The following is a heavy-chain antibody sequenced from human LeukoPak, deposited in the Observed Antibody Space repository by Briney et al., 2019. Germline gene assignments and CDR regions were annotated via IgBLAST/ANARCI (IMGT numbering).Heavy chain of an antibody. D-gene: IGHD5-18*01. CDR3: ARGSGYSYGYFVDY. CDR1: GGSFSGYY. Sequence: PSETLSLTCAVYGGSFSGYYWSWIRQPPGKGLEWIGVINHSGSTNYNPSLKSRVTISVDTSKNQFSLKLSSVTAADTAVYYCARGSGYSYGYFVDYWGQGTLVTVSS. CDR2: INHSGST. J-gene: IGHJ4*02. V-gene: IGHV4-34*01.